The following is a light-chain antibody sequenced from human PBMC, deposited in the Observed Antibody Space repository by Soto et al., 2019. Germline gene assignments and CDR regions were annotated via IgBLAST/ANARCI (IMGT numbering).Light chain of an antibody. CDR3: QQYNYWPRT. J-gene: IGKJ1*01. CDR1: QSISSN. Sequence: EIEMTQSPATLSVSPGERATLSCRASQSISSNLAWYQQKSGQAPRLLIYGASTRATGIPARFSGSGSGTEFTLTISSLQSEDFAVYYCQQYNYWPRTFGQGTKVEIK. V-gene: IGKV3-15*01. CDR2: GAS.